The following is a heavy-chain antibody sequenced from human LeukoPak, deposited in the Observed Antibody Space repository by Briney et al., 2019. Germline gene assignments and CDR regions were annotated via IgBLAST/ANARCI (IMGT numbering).Heavy chain of an antibody. J-gene: IGHJ5*02. D-gene: IGHD6-19*01. CDR2: INPNSGGT. Sequence: ASVKVSCKASGYTFTGYYMHWVRQAPGQGLEWMGRINPNSGGTNYVQKFQGRVTMTRDTSISTAYMELSRLRSDDTAVYYCARVGLAVRPGNWFDPWGQGTLVTVSS. CDR3: ARVGLAVRPGNWFDP. CDR1: GYTFTGYY. V-gene: IGHV1-2*06.